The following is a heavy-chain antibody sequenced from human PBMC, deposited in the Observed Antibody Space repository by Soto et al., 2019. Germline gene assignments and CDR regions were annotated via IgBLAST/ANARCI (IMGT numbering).Heavy chain of an antibody. Sequence: GGSLRLSCAASGFTFRSFTMNWVRQAPGKGLEWVSTISSNSAYIYYTDALRGRFTISRDNAKNSLHLQMNSLRAEDTAVYYCTRVPVEMGTIGFYYYYGMDVWGQGTTVTVS. CDR1: GFTFRSFT. J-gene: IGHJ6*02. CDR3: TRVPVEMGTIGFYYYYGMDV. CDR2: ISSNSAYI. V-gene: IGHV3-21*01.